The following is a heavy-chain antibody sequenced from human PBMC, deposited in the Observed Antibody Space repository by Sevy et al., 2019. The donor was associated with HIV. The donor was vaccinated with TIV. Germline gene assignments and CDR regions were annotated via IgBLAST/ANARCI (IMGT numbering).Heavy chain of an antibody. CDR3: ARDKGGASGSSYIGFDN. V-gene: IGHV3-21*01. CDR2: ISSSSYI. D-gene: IGHD3-10*01. J-gene: IGHJ4*02. CDR1: GLTFSSYS. Sequence: GGSLRLSCTASGLTFSSYSMNWVRQAPGKGLEWVSSISSSSYIYYRDSVKGRFTISRDNAKNSVYLQMNSLRAEDTALYYCARDKGGASGSSYIGFDNWGQGTLVTVSS.